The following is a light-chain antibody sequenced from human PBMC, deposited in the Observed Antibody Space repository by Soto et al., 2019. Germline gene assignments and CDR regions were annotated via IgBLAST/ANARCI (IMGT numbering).Light chain of an antibody. CDR3: QQRSNWPRT. CDR2: DVS. Sequence: EIVLTQSPAALSLSPGDTATLSCRASQSVSNYLAWYQQKPGQAPRLLIYDVSNRATGIPARFSGSGSGTDFTLTIGSLEPEDFAVYYCQQRSNWPRTFGQGTKVEIK. V-gene: IGKV3-11*01. J-gene: IGKJ2*01. CDR1: QSVSNY.